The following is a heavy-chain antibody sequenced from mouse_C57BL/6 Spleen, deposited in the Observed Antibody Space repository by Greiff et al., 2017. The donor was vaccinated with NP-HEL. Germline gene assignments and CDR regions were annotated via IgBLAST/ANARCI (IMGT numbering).Heavy chain of an antibody. V-gene: IGHV1-53*01. CDR1: GYTFTSYW. CDR2: INPSNGGT. CDR3: ARIGVYYYGSSPSWFAY. J-gene: IGHJ3*01. D-gene: IGHD1-1*01. Sequence: QVQLQQPGTELVKPGASVKLSCKASGYTFTSYWMHWVKQRPGQGLEWIGNINPSNGGTNYNEKFKSKATLTVDKSSSTAYMQLSSLTSEDSAVYFCARIGVYYYGSSPSWFAYWGQGTLVTVSA.